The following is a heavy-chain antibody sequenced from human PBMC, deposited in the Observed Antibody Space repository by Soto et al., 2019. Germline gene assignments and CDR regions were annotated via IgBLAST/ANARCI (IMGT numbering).Heavy chain of an antibody. V-gene: IGHV4-31*03. J-gene: IGHJ5*02. Sequence: SETLSLTCSVSDDSMRSGGYYWTWIRQLPGKGLQWIGFIHYSGATLYSPSLKSRVSISMQMSNNQFSLRLGSVTAADTAIYYCMSGKDKDDSRFWHHWGPGTPVTVSA. CDR2: IHYSGAT. CDR1: DDSMRSGGYY. D-gene: IGHD6-13*01. CDR3: MSGKDKDDSRFWHH.